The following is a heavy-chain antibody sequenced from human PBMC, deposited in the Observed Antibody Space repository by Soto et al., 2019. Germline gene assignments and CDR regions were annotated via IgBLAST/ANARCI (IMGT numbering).Heavy chain of an antibody. CDR2: IYHSGST. Sequence: PSETLSLTCAVSGGSISSSNWWSWVRQPPGKGLEWIGEIYHSGSTNYNPSLKSRVTISVDKSKNQFSLKLSSVTAADTAVYYCARAPDPWGEAFDIWGQGTMVTVSS. CDR1: GGSISSSNW. CDR3: ARAPDPWGEAFDI. J-gene: IGHJ3*02. D-gene: IGHD7-27*01. V-gene: IGHV4-4*02.